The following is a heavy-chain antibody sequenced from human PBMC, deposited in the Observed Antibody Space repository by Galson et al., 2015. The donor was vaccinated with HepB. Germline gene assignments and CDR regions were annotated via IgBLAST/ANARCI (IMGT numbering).Heavy chain of an antibody. Sequence: SVKVSCKATGYTFTNYNIHWVRQAPGRGLEWMGIIKPGGGSTSSAQKFQGRVTMTRDTSTRTFYMELSSLRSEDTAIYYCARVLMASDVPRPLDYWGQGTLVTVSP. CDR1: GYTFTNYN. V-gene: IGHV1-46*01. J-gene: IGHJ4*02. D-gene: IGHD5-24*01. CDR2: IKPGGGST. CDR3: ARVLMASDVPRPLDY.